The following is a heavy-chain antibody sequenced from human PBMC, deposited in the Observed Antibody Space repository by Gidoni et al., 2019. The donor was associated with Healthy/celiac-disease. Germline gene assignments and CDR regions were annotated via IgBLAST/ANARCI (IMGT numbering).Heavy chain of an antibody. V-gene: IGHV3-11*05. J-gene: IGHJ4*02. CDR3: ARVGGYCSGGSCYSDY. Sequence: QVQLVESGGGLVKPGGSLRLSCSASGFTFSDYYMSWIRQAPGKGLEWVSYISSSSSYTNYADSVKGRFTISRDNAKNSLYLQMNSLRAEDTAVYYCARVGGYCSGGSCYSDYWGQGTLVTVSS. CDR2: ISSSSSYT. D-gene: IGHD2-15*01. CDR1: GFTFSDYY.